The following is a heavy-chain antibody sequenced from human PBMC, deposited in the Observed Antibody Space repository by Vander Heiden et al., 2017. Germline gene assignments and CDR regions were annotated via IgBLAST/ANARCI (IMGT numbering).Heavy chain of an antibody. D-gene: IGHD3-3*01. Sequence: HVQLVQSGAEVKQPGPSVKVSCKASGYTFHGYYMPWGRQAPGQGLEWRGRINPDRCGTNVTKKVQGRVTMTQETALSTAYMEMRRLRCDDTGGYYCAGALVGVGSGYYSQITADFDYWGQGTLVTVSS. J-gene: IGHJ4*02. CDR2: INPDRCGT. CDR1: GYTFHGYY. V-gene: IGHV1-2*02. CDR3: AGALVGVGSGYYSQITADFDY.